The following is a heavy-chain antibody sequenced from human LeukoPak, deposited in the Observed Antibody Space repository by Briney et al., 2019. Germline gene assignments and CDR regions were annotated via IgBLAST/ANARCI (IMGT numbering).Heavy chain of an antibody. Sequence: GGSLRLSCAASGFTVNNNYMSWVRQAPGKGLEWVSVIYSGGTTYYADSVKGRFTVSRDNSKNTLYLQMNNLRADDTAVYYCVKEFWAAAGTVGLFDFWGLGTLVTVSS. D-gene: IGHD6-13*01. V-gene: IGHV3-53*01. CDR2: IYSGGTT. CDR1: GFTVNNNY. J-gene: IGHJ4*02. CDR3: VKEFWAAAGTVGLFDF.